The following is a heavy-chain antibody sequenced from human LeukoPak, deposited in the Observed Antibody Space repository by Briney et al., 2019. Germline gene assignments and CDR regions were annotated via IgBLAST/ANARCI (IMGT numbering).Heavy chain of an antibody. Sequence: ASVTVSCKASGYTFTGYYMHWVRQAPGQGLESMGWINPNNGGTNYAQTFQGRVTMTLDTSISTGYMELSRLRSDDTATYYCARVDGGEWYYFDYWGQGTLVTVSS. V-gene: IGHV1-2*02. CDR1: GYTFTGYY. J-gene: IGHJ4*02. CDR3: ARVDGGEWYYFDY. D-gene: IGHD2-8*02. CDR2: INPNNGGT.